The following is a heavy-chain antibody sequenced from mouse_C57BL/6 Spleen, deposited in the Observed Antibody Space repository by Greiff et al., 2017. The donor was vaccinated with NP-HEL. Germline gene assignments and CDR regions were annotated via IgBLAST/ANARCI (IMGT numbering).Heavy chain of an antibody. CDR3: ARESTVGGFAY. J-gene: IGHJ3*01. V-gene: IGHV5-4*01. Sequence: DVQLQESGGGLVKPGGSLKLSCAASGFTFSSYAMSWVRQTPEKRLEWVATISDGGSYTYYPDNVKGRFTISRDNAKNNLYLQMSHLKSEDTAMYYCARESTVGGFAYWGQGTLVTVSA. D-gene: IGHD1-1*01. CDR1: GFTFSSYA. CDR2: ISDGGSYT.